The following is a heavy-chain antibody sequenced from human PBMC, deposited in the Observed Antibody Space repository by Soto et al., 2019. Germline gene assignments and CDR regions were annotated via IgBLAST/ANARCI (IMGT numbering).Heavy chain of an antibody. V-gene: IGHV3-11*01. CDR2: ITGGGETI. D-gene: IGHD3-10*01. CDR1: GFIFSDLY. CDR3: ACDPYYYASGH. Sequence: QVQLVQSGGGLVRPGGSLRLSCAASGFIFSDLYMTWIRQAPGKGLEWLSYITGGGETIHYADSVKGRFTVSRDNARRYLYLQMNSLRAEDTAVYYCACDPYYYASGHWGQGTLVTVSS. J-gene: IGHJ4*02.